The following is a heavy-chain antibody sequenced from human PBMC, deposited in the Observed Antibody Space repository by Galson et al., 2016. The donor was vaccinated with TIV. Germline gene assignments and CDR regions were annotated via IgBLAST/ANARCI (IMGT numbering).Heavy chain of an antibody. CDR2: INTRNGNP. V-gene: IGHV7-4-1*02. J-gene: IGHJ6*03. D-gene: IGHD4-17*01. CDR1: GYSLSSSA. CDR3: ARSGDYSYYFYYMDV. Sequence: SVKVSCKASGYSLSSSAMNWVRQAPGQGLEWMGWINTRNGNPTYAQSFTGRFVFSLDASVSTAYLQINSLKPEDTAVYYCARSGDYSYYFYYMDVWAKGTTVTVSS.